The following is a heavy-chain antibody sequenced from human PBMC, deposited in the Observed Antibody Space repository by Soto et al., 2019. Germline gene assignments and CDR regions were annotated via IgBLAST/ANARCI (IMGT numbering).Heavy chain of an antibody. V-gene: IGHV1-2*04. Sequence: ASVKVSCKASGYTFTGYYMHWVRQAPGQGLEWMGWINPNSGGTNYAQKFQGWVTMTRDTSISTAYMDPVDTATYYCAHRGSSSPYNWFDPWGQGTLVTVSS. D-gene: IGHD6-6*01. CDR2: INPNSGGT. CDR3: SSPYNWFDP. J-gene: IGHJ5*02. CDR1: GYTFTGYY.